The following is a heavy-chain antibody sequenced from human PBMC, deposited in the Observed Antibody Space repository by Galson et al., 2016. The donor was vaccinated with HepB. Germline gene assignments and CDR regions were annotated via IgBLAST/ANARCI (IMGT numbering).Heavy chain of an antibody. CDR3: AALRWEESYHFYYGMDV. V-gene: IGHV1-58*01. CDR1: GFTFTSSA. J-gene: IGHJ6*02. CDR2: IVVGSGNT. D-gene: IGHD4-23*01. Sequence: SVKVSCKASGFTFTSSAVQWVRQARGQRLEWIGWIVVGSGNTNYAQRFQERVTITRDMSTSTAYMELSSLRSEDTAVYYCAALRWEESYHFYYGMDVWGQGTTVTVSS.